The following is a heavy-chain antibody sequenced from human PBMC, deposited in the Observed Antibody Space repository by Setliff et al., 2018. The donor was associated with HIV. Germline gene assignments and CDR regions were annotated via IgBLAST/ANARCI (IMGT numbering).Heavy chain of an antibody. CDR2: IWYDGGKK. V-gene: IGHV3-33*08. Sequence: GGSLRLSCAATGFGFSVYGFHWVRQAPGKGLEWVAVIWYDGGKKEYGDSVKGRFTISRDDSKNTLYLQMNSLRAEDTAVYYCARGQFRLRPDSLDLWGQGTLVTVSS. J-gene: IGHJ3*01. CDR3: ARGQFRLRPDSLDL. D-gene: IGHD2-21*01. CDR1: GFGFSVYG.